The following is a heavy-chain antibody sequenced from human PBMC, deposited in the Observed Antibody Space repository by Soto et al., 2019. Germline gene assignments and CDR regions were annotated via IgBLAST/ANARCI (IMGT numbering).Heavy chain of an antibody. CDR3: ARDPGPVAGALVYYYYGMDV. D-gene: IGHD6-19*01. Sequence: GASVKVSCKASGYTFTSYAMNWVRQAPGQRLEWMGWINAGNGNTKYSQKFRGRVTITRDTSASTAYMELSSLRSEDTAVYYCARDPGPVAGALVYYYYGMDVWGQGTTVPVS. J-gene: IGHJ6*02. V-gene: IGHV1-3*01. CDR1: GYTFTSYA. CDR2: INAGNGNT.